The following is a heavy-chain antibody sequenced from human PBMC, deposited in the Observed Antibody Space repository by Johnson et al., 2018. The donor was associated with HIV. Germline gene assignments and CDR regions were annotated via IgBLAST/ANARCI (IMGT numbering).Heavy chain of an antibody. Sequence: QLVESGGGVVQPGRSLRLSCAASGFTFGAYWMSWVRQAPGKGLVWVSRINSDGSSTSYADSVKGRFTISRDNAKNTLYLQMNSLRAEDTAVYYCARGRWAPPPDAFDIWGQGTMVTVSS. V-gene: IGHV3-74*02. CDR1: GFTFGAYW. J-gene: IGHJ3*02. D-gene: IGHD4-23*01. CDR3: ARGRWAPPPDAFDI. CDR2: INSDGSST.